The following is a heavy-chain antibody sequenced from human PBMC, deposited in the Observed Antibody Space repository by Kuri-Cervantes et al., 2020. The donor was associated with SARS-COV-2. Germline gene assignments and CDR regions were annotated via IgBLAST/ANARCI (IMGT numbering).Heavy chain of an antibody. D-gene: IGHD6-19*01. CDR2: IMPALGMP. J-gene: IGHJ4*02. V-gene: IGHV1-69*10. CDR1: GGTFSSAI. Sequence: SVKVSCKASGGTFSSAIIRWVRQAPGQGLEWMGGIMPALGMPNYAQKFRGRVTLTADTSTTTAYLELSGLKTEDTALYYCASDGVSGSLSLDFWGQGTLVTVSS. CDR3: ASDGVSGSLSLDF.